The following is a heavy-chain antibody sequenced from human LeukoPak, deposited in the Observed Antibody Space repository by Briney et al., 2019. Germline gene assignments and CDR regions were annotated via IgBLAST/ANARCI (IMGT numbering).Heavy chain of an antibody. Sequence: GGSLRLSCAASGFTFSNYWMTWVRQAPGKGLEWVANIKQDGSVIYYVDSLKGRFTISRDNAKKSVHLQMNSLRAEDTAVYYCARIGYSSSSLDYWGQGTLVTVSS. CDR3: ARIGYSSSSLDY. D-gene: IGHD6-13*01. CDR2: IKQDGSVI. V-gene: IGHV3-7*01. CDR1: GFTFSNYW. J-gene: IGHJ4*02.